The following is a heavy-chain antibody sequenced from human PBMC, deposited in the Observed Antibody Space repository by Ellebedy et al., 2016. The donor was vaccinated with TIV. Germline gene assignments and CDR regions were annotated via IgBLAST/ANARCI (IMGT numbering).Heavy chain of an antibody. V-gene: IGHV1-18*01. CDR2: ISAYNGNT. D-gene: IGHD3-9*01. CDR1: GYSFTHYA. J-gene: IGHJ6*02. Sequence: AASVKVSCKASGYSFTHYAISWVRQAPGQGLEWLGWISAYNGNTTYAQKMQGRVNMTIDTSTSTAYMEVRSLRSDDTAVYYCAAPSRANYDILTGPDFYYHGLDVWGQGTAVTVSS. CDR3: AAPSRANYDILTGPDFYYHGLDV.